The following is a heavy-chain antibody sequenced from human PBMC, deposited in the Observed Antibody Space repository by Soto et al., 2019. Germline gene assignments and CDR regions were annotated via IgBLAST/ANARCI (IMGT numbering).Heavy chain of an antibody. CDR2: INQDGSEK. CDR3: ARDPPQYYGFWTY. CDR1: GFPFSSFW. Sequence: EVQLVESGGGLVQPGGSLRLSCASSGFPFSSFWMSWIRQAPGKGLEWVSNINQDGSEKYYVDSVKGQFTISRDNAKNSRLLQMNSLRAEDTAVYYCARDPPQYYGFWTYWGKGTLVTVSS. J-gene: IGHJ4*02. D-gene: IGHD3-3*01. V-gene: IGHV3-7*05.